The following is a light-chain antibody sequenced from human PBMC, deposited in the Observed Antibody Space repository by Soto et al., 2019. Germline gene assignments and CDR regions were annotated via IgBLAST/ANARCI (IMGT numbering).Light chain of an antibody. CDR1: RSGSIASNY. V-gene: IGLV1-40*01. CDR3: QSYDSSLSGHNYV. J-gene: IGLJ1*01. CDR2: GNS. Sequence: LTQPHSVSESPGKTVTISCTGNRSGSIASNYVQWYQQLPGTAPKLLIYGNSNRPSGVPDRFSGSKSGTSASLAITGLQAEDEADYYCQSYDSSLSGHNYVFGTGTKVTVL.